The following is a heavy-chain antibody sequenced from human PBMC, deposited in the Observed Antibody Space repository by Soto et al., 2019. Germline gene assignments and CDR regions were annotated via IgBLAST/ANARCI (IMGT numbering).Heavy chain of an antibody. J-gene: IGHJ6*03. CDR1: GGTFSSYT. Sequence: SVKLSCKASGGTFSSYTISWVRQAPGQGLEWMGRIIPILGIANYAQKFQGRVTITADKSTSTAYMELSSLRSEDTAVYYCARGCGRASCPYYMEVWGKGTTVTVSS. CDR2: IIPILGIA. V-gene: IGHV1-69*02. CDR3: ARGCGRASCPYYMEV. D-gene: IGHD2-2*01.